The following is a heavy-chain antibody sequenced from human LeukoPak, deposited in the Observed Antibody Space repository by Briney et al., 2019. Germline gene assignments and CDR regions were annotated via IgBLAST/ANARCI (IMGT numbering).Heavy chain of an antibody. CDR1: GYTFTNYG. J-gene: IGHJ6*03. V-gene: IGHV1-18*01. CDR2: ISAYNGNT. CDR3: ARALPNLGGNYMDV. D-gene: IGHD1-26*01. Sequence: ASVTVSFTASGYTFTNYGISWVRQAPGQGLEWMGWISAYNGNTNYEQKLQGRVTMTTDTSTSTAYLELRSLRSDDTAVYYCARALPNLGGNYMDVWGKGTTVTVSS.